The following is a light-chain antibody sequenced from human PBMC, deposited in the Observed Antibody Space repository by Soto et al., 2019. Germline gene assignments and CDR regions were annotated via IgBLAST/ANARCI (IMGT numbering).Light chain of an antibody. Sequence: QSALTQPASVSGSPGQSITISCTGTSSDVGGYNYGSWYQQHPSKAPKVMIYDVSNRPSGVSNRFSGSKSGNTASLTISGLQAEDEADYYCSSYTSSSTLVFGGGTKLTVL. CDR2: DVS. J-gene: IGLJ3*02. CDR1: SSDVGGYNY. CDR3: SSYTSSSTLV. V-gene: IGLV2-14*01.